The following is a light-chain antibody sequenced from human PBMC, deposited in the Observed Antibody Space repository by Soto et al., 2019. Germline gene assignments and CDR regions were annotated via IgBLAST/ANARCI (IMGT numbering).Light chain of an antibody. CDR2: GAS. J-gene: IGKJ2*01. CDR3: QQYGISPRAT. V-gene: IGKV3-20*01. Sequence: EIVLTQSPGTLSLSPGERATLSCRASQSVSSSYLAWYQQKPGQAPRLLIYGASSRATGIPDRFSGSGSGTDFTLTISRLEPEDFAVYYCQQYGISPRATFGQGTELEIK. CDR1: QSVSSSY.